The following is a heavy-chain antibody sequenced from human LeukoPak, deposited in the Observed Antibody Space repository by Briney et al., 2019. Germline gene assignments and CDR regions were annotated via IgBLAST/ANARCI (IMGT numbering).Heavy chain of an antibody. CDR1: GFTFSIYS. V-gene: IGHV3-21*06. J-gene: IGHJ4*02. Sequence: PGGSLRLSCAASGFTFSIYSLNWVRQAPGKGLEWVSFISSNNNYVYYADSVKGRFTISRDNAKNSLYLQMNSLRVEDTAVYYCARGKDYSNSDFWGQGTLVTVSS. CDR2: ISSNNNYV. CDR3: ARGKDYSNSDF. D-gene: IGHD4-11*01.